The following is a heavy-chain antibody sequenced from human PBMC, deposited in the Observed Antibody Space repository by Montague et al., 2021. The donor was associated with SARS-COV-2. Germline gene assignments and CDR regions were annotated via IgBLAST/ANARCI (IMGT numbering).Heavy chain of an antibody. CDR3: ARGLTITRFYYYYGMDV. CDR2: INHRGST. V-gene: IGHV4-34*01. J-gene: IGHJ6*02. Sequence: SETLSLTCAVYDGSFSDYSWTWIRQPPGKGLEWVGEINHRGSTNYNPSLKSRVTISVDTSKNQFSLKLSSVTAADTAVYYCARGLTITRFYYYYGMDVWGQGTTVTVSS. D-gene: IGHD3-10*02. CDR1: DGSFSDYS.